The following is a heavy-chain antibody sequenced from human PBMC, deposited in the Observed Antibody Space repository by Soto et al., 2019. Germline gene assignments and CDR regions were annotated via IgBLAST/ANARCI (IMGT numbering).Heavy chain of an antibody. CDR1: GGSISSYY. J-gene: IGHJ6*02. V-gene: IGHV4-59*01. Sequence: SETLSLTCTVSGGSISSYYWSWIRQPPGKGLEWIGYIYYSGSTNYNPSLKSGVTISVDTSKNQFSLKLSSGPAADTVVYYCARDGSYYGMDVLGQGTTVTVSS. D-gene: IGHD1-26*01. CDR3: ARDGSYYGMDV. CDR2: IYYSGST.